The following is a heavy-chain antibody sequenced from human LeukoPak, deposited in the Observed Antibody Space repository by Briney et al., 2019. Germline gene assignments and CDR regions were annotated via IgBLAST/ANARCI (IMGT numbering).Heavy chain of an antibody. CDR2: LDWNGRST. CDR3: ARRRRYYDYVWGSYRYPDVFDL. CDR1: AFTFDDCG. V-gene: IGHV3-20*04. D-gene: IGHD3-16*02. Sequence: PGGSLRLSCATSAFTFDDCGMSWVRQAPGKGLLEWVSGLDWNGRSTGYADSVKGRFTISRDNAKNSLYLQMNSLRPEDTALYYCARRRRYYDYVWGSYRYPDVFDLWGQGTMVTVSS. J-gene: IGHJ3*01.